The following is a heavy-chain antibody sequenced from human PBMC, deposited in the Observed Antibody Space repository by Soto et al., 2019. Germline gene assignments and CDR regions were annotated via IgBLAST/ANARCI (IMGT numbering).Heavy chain of an antibody. Sequence: PGGSLRLSWAASWFTFSSYGMHWVRQAPGKGLEWVAVIWYDGTNKYYADSVKGRFTISRDNSKNTLYLQMNNLRAEDTAVYYYARDFWSGYSPVYCVDVWVQCTTAT. D-gene: IGHD3-3*01. CDR1: WFTFSSYG. CDR2: IWYDGTNK. J-gene: IGHJ6*02. V-gene: IGHV3-33*01. CDR3: ARDFWSGYSPVYCVDV.